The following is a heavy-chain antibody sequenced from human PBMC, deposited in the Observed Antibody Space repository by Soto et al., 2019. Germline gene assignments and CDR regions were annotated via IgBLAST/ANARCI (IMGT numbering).Heavy chain of an antibody. V-gene: IGHV1-69*01. D-gene: IGHD5-12*01. CDR3: ASGYSGYDYANPNYDY. Sequence: QVQLVQSGAEVKKPGSSVKVSCKASGGTFSSYAISWVRQAPGQGLEWMGGIIPIFGTANYAQKFQGRVTITADESTSKAYMELSSLRSEDTDVYYCASGYSGYDYANPNYDYWGQGTLVTASS. J-gene: IGHJ4*02. CDR1: GGTFSSYA. CDR2: IIPIFGTA.